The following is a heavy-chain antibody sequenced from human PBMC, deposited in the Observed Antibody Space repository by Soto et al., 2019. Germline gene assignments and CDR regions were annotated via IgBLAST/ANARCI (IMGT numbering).Heavy chain of an antibody. D-gene: IGHD1-1*01. CDR3: ARGEVEPYYYYYYYGMDV. CDR2: ISSSSSTI. Sequence: PVGSLRLSCAASGFTFSSYSMNWVRQAPGKGLEWVSYISSSSSTIYYADSVKGRFTISRDNAKNSLYLQMNSLRDEDTAVYYCARGEVEPYYYYYYYGMDVWGQETTVTVSS. V-gene: IGHV3-48*02. CDR1: GFTFSSYS. J-gene: IGHJ6*02.